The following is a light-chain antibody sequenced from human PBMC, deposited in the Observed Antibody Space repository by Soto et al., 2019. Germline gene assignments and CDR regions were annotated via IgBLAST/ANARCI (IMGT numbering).Light chain of an antibody. Sequence: QSALTQPASVSGSPGQSIAISCTGSSSDIGIYKYVSWYQQHPGKVPKLIIYEVTNRPSGVSDRFSGSKSGNTASLTISGLQAEDEADYYCSSKRDSSTLFVFGTGTKLTVL. V-gene: IGLV2-14*01. CDR1: SSDIGIYKY. J-gene: IGLJ1*01. CDR2: EVT. CDR3: SSKRDSSTLFV.